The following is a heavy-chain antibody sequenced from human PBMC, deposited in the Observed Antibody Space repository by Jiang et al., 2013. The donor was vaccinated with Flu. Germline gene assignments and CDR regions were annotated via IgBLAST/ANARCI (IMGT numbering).Heavy chain of an antibody. D-gene: IGHD2-2*01. CDR2: ISAFNGNT. V-gene: IGHV1-18*01. Sequence: GAEVKKPGASVKASCKASGYNFASYGISWVRQAPGQGLEWMGWISAFNGNTEYTQKFQGRVTMTTDTSTSTAYMELRSLRSDDTAVYYCARDDIVVANGRAFDHWGQGTLVTVSS. CDR1: GYNFASYG. J-gene: IGHJ4*02. CDR3: ARDDIVVANGRAFDH.